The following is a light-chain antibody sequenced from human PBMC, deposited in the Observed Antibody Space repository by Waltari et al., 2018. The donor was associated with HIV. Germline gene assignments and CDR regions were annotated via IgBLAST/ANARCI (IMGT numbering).Light chain of an antibody. CDR3: ASWDDSLSGYVV. CDR1: SSNLAGHY. V-gene: IGLV1-47*01. CDR2: RNN. J-gene: IGLJ2*01. Sequence: QSVLTQPPSASGTPGQRVTISCSGSSSNLAGHYVYWYQQLPGTAPKLLIYRNNQRPSGVPERFSGSKSGTSASMAISGLRSEDEADYYCASWDDSLSGYVVFGGGTKLTVL.